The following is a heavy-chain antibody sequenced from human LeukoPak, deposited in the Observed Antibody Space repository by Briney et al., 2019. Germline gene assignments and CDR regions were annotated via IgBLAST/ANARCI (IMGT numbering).Heavy chain of an antibody. V-gene: IGHV1-69*05. CDR3: ASEADYYDSSGNWFDP. CDR2: IIPIFGTA. Sequence: GASVKVSFKASGGTFSSYAISWVRQAPGQGLEWMGGIIPIFGTANYAQKFQGRVTITTDESTSTAYMELSSLRSEDTAVYYCASEADYYDSSGNWFDPWGQGTLVTVSS. D-gene: IGHD3-22*01. CDR1: GGTFSSYA. J-gene: IGHJ5*02.